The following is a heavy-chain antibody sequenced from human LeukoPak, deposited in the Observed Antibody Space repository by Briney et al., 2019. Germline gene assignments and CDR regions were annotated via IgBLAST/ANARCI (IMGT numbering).Heavy chain of an antibody. CDR1: GFSFSDSY. D-gene: IGHD1-1*01. Sequence: GGSLRLSCAASGFSFSDSYMTWVRQAPGKGLEWLSYISGNGGDINYADSVKGRFTISRDNAKNSLYLQMNSLRVEDTAVYYCARDPRTVRIWGQGTLVTVSS. V-gene: IGHV3-11*04. J-gene: IGHJ4*02. CDR3: ARDPRTVRI. CDR2: ISGNGGDI.